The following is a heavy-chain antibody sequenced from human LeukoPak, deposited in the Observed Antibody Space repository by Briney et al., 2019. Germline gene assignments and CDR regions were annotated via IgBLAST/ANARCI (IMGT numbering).Heavy chain of an antibody. Sequence: SETLSLTCTVSGGSIRSYFWSWLRQPPGKGLEWIGYIWDTEITDYNPSLKSRVTISLDTSKNHFSLKLRSVTAADTALYFCARGLVWATDDAFDIWGKGKLVTVSP. V-gene: IGHV4-59*01. CDR2: IWDTEIT. CDR1: GGSIRSYF. J-gene: IGHJ3*02. D-gene: IGHD1-26*01. CDR3: ARGLVWATDDAFDI.